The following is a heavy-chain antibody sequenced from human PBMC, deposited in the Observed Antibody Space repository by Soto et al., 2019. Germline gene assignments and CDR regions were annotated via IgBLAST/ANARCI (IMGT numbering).Heavy chain of an antibody. CDR3: AKGGRQWLVTSDFNY. D-gene: IGHD6-19*01. CDR1: GFTFSSYG. Sequence: GGSLRLSCAASGFTFSSYGMHWVRQAPGKGLEWVAVISYDGSNKYYADSVKGRFTISRDNSKKTLYLQMNSLRAEDTAVYYCAKGGRQWLVTSDFNYWGQGALVTVSS. J-gene: IGHJ4*02. CDR2: ISYDGSNK. V-gene: IGHV3-30*18.